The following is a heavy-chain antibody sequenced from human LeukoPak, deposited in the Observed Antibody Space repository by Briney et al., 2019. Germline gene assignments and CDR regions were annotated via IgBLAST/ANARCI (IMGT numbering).Heavy chain of an antibody. CDR3: TTDPYCGGDCYSNDY. CDR2: IKSKTDGRTT. J-gene: IGHJ4*02. V-gene: IGHV3-15*01. CDR1: GFTFSNGW. Sequence: GGSVRFSCAAYGFTFSNGWMRWVRQDRGRGLEWAGRIKSKTDGRTTDYGAPVKGRFTISSEDSKTTLYRQMNSRKTEDTAVYYCTTDPYCGGDCYSNDYWGQGTLVTVSS. D-gene: IGHD2-21*02.